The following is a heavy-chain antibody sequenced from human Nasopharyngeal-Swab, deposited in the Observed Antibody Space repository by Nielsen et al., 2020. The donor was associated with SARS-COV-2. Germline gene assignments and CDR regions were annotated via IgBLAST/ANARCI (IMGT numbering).Heavy chain of an antibody. CDR3: TTDSAQN. CDR2: ISYEGSIK. J-gene: IGHJ4*02. V-gene: IGHV3-30*03. D-gene: IGHD1-26*01. Sequence: GGSLRLSCTASGFSFNNYGMHWVRQAPGKGLEWVAIISYEGSIKHYADYVEGRFTISRDASKNTLYLQMNSLKTEDTAVYYCTTDSAQNWGQGTLVTVSS. CDR1: GFSFNNYG.